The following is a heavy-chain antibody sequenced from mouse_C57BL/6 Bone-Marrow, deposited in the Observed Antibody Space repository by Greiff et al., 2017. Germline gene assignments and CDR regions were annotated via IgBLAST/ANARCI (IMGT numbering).Heavy chain of an antibody. CDR2: IDPETGGT. V-gene: IGHV1-15*01. J-gene: IGHJ3*01. CDR1: GYTFTDYE. Sequence: LQESGAELVRPGASVTLSCKASGYTFTDYEMHWVKQTPVHGLEWIGAIDPETGGTAYNQKFKGKAILTADKSSSTAYMELRSLTSEDSAVYYCTRYYGSSYEAWLAYWGQGTLVTVSA. CDR3: TRYYGSSYEAWLAY. D-gene: IGHD1-1*01.